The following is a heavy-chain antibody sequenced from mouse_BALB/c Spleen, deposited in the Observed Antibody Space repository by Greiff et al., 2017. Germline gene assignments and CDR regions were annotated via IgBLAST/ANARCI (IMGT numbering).Heavy chain of an antibody. CDR2: ISNGGGST. CDR3: ARGDGNSIFAY. Sequence: EVKVVESGGGLVQPGGSLKLSCAASGFTFSSYTMSWVRQTPEKRLEWVAYISNGGGSTYYPDTVKGRFTISRDNAKNTLYLQMSSLKSEDTAMYYCARGDGNSIFAYWGQGTLVTVSA. CDR1: GFTFSSYT. V-gene: IGHV5-12-2*01. J-gene: IGHJ3*01. D-gene: IGHD2-1*01.